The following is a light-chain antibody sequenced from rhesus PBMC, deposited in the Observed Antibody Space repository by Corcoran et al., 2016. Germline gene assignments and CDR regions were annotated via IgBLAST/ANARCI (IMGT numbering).Light chain of an antibody. CDR2: YAS. Sequence: DIRMTQSPSSLSASVGDTVTITCRASHDINNYLVWYQQQPGKAPKPLIHYASKLDRGVPPRFRGSGSGIDSTLTITSLEPEYFATFYCQQFYSYPLTYGQGTKVEIK. J-gene: IGKJ1*01. CDR3: QQFYSYPLT. CDR1: HDINNY. V-gene: IGKV1S14*01.